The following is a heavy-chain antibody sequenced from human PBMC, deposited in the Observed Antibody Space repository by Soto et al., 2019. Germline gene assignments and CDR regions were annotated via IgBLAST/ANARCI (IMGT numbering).Heavy chain of an antibody. CDR1: GFTFSSYA. CDR3: AKGSHIVVVPSFDI. D-gene: IGHD2-2*01. CDR2: ISGSGGST. Sequence: VQLLESGGGLVQPGGSLRLSCAASGFTFSSYAMTWVRQAPGKGLEWVSSISGSGGSTYYGDSVKGRFTISRDNSKNTLYLQMNSLRGEDTAVYYCAKGSHIVVVPSFDIWGQGTMVTVSS. J-gene: IGHJ3*02. V-gene: IGHV3-23*01.